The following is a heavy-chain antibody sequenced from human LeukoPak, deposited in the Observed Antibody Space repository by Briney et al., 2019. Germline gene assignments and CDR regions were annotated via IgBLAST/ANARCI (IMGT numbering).Heavy chain of an antibody. Sequence: ASVKVSCKPSGYTFTSYDINWVRQATGQGLEWMGWMNPNSGNTGYAQKFQGRVTITRNTSISTAYMELSSLRSEDTDVYYCARDVVRGASDYWGQGTLVTVSS. D-gene: IGHD3-10*01. CDR3: ARDVVRGASDY. CDR2: MNPNSGNT. CDR1: GYTFTSYD. V-gene: IGHV1-8*03. J-gene: IGHJ4*02.